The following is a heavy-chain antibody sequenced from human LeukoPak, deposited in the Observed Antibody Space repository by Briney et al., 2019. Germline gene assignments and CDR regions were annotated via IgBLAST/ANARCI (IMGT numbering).Heavy chain of an antibody. D-gene: IGHD2-2*01. CDR2: ISGSGGSR. CDR1: GFTFNTYD. V-gene: IGHV3-23*01. CDR3: AKVRGIVVPAAAVYYYYYYGMDV. Sequence: GGSLRLSCAASGFTFNTYDMSWVRQAPGKGLEWVSTISGSGGSRNFADSVKGRFTISRDTSKSTLYLDMKNLRAEDTAVYFCAKVRGIVVPAAAVYYYYYYGMDVWGQGTTVTVSS. J-gene: IGHJ6*02.